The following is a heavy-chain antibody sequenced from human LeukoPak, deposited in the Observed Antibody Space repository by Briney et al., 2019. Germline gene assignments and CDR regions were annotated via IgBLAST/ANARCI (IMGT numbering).Heavy chain of an antibody. V-gene: IGHV4-39*07. CDR2: IYYSGST. CDR1: GFTFSSYA. J-gene: IGHJ3*02. Sequence: LRLSCAASGFTFSSYAMHWIRQPPGKGLEWIGSIYYSGSTYYNPSLKSRVTISVDTSKNQFSLKLSSVTAADTAVYYCARVRGAFDIWGQGTMVTVSS. CDR3: ARVRGAFDI.